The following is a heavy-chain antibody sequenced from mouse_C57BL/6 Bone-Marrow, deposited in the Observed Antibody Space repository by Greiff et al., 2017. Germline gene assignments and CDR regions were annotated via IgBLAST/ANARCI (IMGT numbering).Heavy chain of an antibody. CDR1: GYTFTDYN. CDR2: INPNNGGT. D-gene: IGHD1-1*01. CDR3: ARWSDGSSWYYFDY. J-gene: IGHJ2*01. V-gene: IGHV1-18*01. Sequence: EVQLQQSGPELVKPGASVKIPCKASGYTFTDYNMDWVKQSHGKSLEWIGDINPNNGGTIYNQKFKGKATLTVDKSSSTAYMELRSLTSEDTAVYYCARWSDGSSWYYFDYWGQGTTLTVSS.